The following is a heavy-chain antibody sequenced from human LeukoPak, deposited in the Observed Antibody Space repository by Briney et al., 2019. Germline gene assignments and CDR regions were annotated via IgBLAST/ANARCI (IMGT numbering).Heavy chain of an antibody. D-gene: IGHD1-1*01. V-gene: IGHV4-4*07. CDR3: ARHLVYNWNDGPYYYYGMDV. CDR2: IYTSGST. Sequence: SETLSLTCTVSGGSISSYYWSWIRQPAGKGLEWIGRIYTSGSTNYNPSLKSRVTMSVDASKNQFSLKLTSVTAADTAVYYCARHLVYNWNDGPYYYYGMDVWGQGTTVTVSS. J-gene: IGHJ6*02. CDR1: GGSISSYY.